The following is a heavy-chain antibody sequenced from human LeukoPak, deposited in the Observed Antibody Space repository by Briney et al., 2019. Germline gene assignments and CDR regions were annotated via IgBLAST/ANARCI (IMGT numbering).Heavy chain of an antibody. CDR3: ARAGSYYYYYMDV. Sequence: SETLSLTCTVSGGSISSYYWSWIRQPPGKGLEWIGYIYYSGSTNYNPSLKSRVTISVDTSKNQFSLKLSSVTAADTAVYYCARAGSYYYYYMDVWGKGTTVTVSS. V-gene: IGHV4-59*01. D-gene: IGHD2-15*01. CDR2: IYYSGST. CDR1: GGSISSYY. J-gene: IGHJ6*03.